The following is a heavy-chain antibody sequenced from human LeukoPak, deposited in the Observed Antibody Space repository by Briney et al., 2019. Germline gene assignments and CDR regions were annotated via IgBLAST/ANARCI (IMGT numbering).Heavy chain of an antibody. CDR1: GFSLSNFW. Sequence: GGSLRLSCTPSGFSLSNFWMSWVRQAPGKGLEWLANIRYDGGSKYYLDSMRGRLTISRDNSKNTLYPEMNSLRAEDTAVYFCATRPASETYYAVFDYWGQGTLVTVSS. D-gene: IGHD1-26*01. CDR3: ATRPASETYYAVFDY. V-gene: IGHV3-7*03. CDR2: IRYDGGSK. J-gene: IGHJ4*02.